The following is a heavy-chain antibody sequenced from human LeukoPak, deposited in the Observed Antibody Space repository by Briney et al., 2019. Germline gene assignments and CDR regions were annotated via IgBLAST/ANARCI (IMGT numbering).Heavy chain of an antibody. CDR1: GFTFSRYW. CDR2: IKQDGSEE. V-gene: IGHV3-7*01. J-gene: IGHJ3*01. Sequence: PGGSLRLSCAVSGFTFSRYWMSWVRQAPGEGPEWVANIKQDGSEEYYVDSVKGRFTISRDNAMESLYLQMNSLRDEDTAVYYCARGDTLSDLNAFDLWGQGTMVTVSS. CDR3: ARGDTLSDLNAFDL.